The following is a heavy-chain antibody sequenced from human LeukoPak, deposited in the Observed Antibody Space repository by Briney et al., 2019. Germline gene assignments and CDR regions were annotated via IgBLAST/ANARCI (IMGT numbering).Heavy chain of an antibody. CDR1: GYTFTSYD. J-gene: IGHJ4*02. CDR2: MNPNSGNT. D-gene: IGHD6-13*01. V-gene: IGHV1-8*01. Sequence: ASVKVFCKASGYTFTSYDINWVRQATGQGLEWMRWMNPNSGNTGYAQKFQGRVTMTRNTSISTAYMELSSLRSEDTAVYYCARGDGSSSWDPFDYWGQGTLVTVSS. CDR3: ARGDGSSSWDPFDY.